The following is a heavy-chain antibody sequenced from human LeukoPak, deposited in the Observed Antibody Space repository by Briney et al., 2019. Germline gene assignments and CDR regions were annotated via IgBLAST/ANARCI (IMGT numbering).Heavy chain of an antibody. D-gene: IGHD3-16*01. CDR2: ISDSGGST. V-gene: IGHV3-23*01. J-gene: IGHJ4*02. CDR1: GFTFSSYA. Sequence: PGGSLTLSCAASGFTFSSYAMSWVRQAPGKGLEWVSPISDSGGSTYYADSVQGRFTISSDNYKKTLYLQMKRQRAKHPAVRDLAKNRGMAEDWGQGALVTVSS. CDR3: AKNRGMAED.